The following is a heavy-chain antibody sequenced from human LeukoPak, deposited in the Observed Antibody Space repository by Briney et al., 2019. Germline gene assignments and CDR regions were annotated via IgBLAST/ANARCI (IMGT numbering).Heavy chain of an antibody. J-gene: IGHJ4*02. V-gene: IGHV3-11*01. D-gene: IGHD3-10*01. CDR1: GFTFSDYY. CDR2: ISSSGSTI. Sequence: GGSLRLSCAASGFTFSDYYMSWIRQAPGKGLEWVSYISSSGSTIYYADSVKGRFTISRDNAKNSLYLQMNSLRAEDAAVYYCARPLYPSVRGVVHYWGQGTLVTVSS. CDR3: ARPLYPSVRGVVHY.